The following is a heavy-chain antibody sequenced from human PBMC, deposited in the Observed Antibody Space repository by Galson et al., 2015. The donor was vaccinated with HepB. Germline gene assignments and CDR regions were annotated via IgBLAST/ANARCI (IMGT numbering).Heavy chain of an antibody. V-gene: IGHV3-23*01. CDR3: AKDVDYWSGCKDY. J-gene: IGHJ4*02. Sequence: SLRLSCAASGFTFSSYAMSWVRQAPGKGLEWVSVISGSADTPYYADSVKGRFTISRDNSKNTVYLQMNSLRAEDTAVYYCAKDVDYWSGCKDYWGQGTLVTVSS. CDR1: GFTFSSYA. D-gene: IGHD3-3*01. CDR2: ISGSADTP.